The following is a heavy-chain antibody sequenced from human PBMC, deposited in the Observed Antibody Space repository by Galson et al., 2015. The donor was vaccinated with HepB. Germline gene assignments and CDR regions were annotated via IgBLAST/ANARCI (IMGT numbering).Heavy chain of an antibody. CDR1: GFTFSTYA. D-gene: IGHD4-17*01. V-gene: IGHV3-23*01. Sequence: SLRLSCAASGFTFSTYAMSWVRQAPGKGLEWVSGISDSGGSTYYADSVKGRFTISRDNSKNTLYLQMNSLRAEDTAVYFCANHDYVELGSESFDLWGRGTLVTVSS. CDR3: ANHDYVELGSESFDL. CDR2: ISDSGGST. J-gene: IGHJ2*01.